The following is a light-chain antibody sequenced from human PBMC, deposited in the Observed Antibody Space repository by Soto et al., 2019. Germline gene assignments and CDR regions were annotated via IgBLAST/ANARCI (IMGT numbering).Light chain of an antibody. CDR2: KAS. Sequence: DIQMTQSPSTLSGSVGDRVTLTCRASQTISSWLAWYQQKPGKAPKLLIYKASTLDSGVPSRFSGSGSGTEFTLTISSLQPDDFATYYCQHYNSYSEAFGQGTKVDIK. CDR3: QHYNSYSEA. J-gene: IGKJ1*01. CDR1: QTISSW. V-gene: IGKV1-5*03.